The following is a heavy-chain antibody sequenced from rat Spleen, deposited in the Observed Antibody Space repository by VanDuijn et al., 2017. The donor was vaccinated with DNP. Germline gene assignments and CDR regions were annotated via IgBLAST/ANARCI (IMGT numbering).Heavy chain of an antibody. Sequence: EVQLVESGGGLVQPGNSLKLSCAASGFTFSDYAMSWVRQSPKQGLEWVATIIYDGSGTSYRDSVKGRFTISRDNTESTLYLQMDSLRSEDTATYYCARHTFDYWGQGVMVTVSS. V-gene: IGHV5-17*01. CDR1: GFTFSDYA. J-gene: IGHJ2*01. CDR3: ARHTFDY. CDR2: IIYDGSGT.